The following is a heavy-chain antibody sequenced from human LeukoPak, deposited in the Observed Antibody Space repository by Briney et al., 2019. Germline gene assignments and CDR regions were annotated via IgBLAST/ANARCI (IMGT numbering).Heavy chain of an antibody. CDR1: GFTFSSYN. CDR2: ISSSSSNI. Sequence: KPGGSLRLSXAASGFTFSSYNINWVRQAPGKGLEWVSYISSSSSNIYYADSVKGRFTISRDNAKNSLYLQMNSLRTEDTAVYYCARIIGDRGGFDYWGQGTLVTVSA. J-gene: IGHJ4*02. V-gene: IGHV3-21*01. CDR3: ARIIGDRGGFDY. D-gene: IGHD2-21*02.